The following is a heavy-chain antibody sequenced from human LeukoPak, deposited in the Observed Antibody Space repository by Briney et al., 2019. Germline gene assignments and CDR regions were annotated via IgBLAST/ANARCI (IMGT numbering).Heavy chain of an antibody. CDR2: GNAGNGNT. Sequence: ASVKVSCKASGYTFTGYYMHWVRQAPGQRLEWMGWGNAGNGNTKYSQEFQGRVTITRDTSASTAYLELRSLGSEDMAIYYCARGGTGYCGNGVCYGMDVWGQGTTVTVSS. CDR1: GYTFTGYY. D-gene: IGHD2-8*01. V-gene: IGHV1-3*02. J-gene: IGHJ6*02. CDR3: ARGGTGYCGNGVCYGMDV.